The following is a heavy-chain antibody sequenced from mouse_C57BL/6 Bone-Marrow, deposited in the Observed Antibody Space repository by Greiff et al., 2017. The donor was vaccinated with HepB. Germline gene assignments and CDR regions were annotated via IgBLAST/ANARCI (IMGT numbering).Heavy chain of an antibody. V-gene: IGHV1-18*01. CDR1: GYTFTDYN. Sequence: VQLKESGPELVKPGASVKIPCKASGYTFTDYNMAWVKQSHGKSLEWIGDINPNNGGTIYNQKFKGKATLTVDKSSSTAYMELRSLTSEDTAVYYCARVSTMVTGWFAYWGQGTLVTVSA. J-gene: IGHJ3*01. CDR2: INPNNGGT. D-gene: IGHD2-2*01. CDR3: ARVSTMVTGWFAY.